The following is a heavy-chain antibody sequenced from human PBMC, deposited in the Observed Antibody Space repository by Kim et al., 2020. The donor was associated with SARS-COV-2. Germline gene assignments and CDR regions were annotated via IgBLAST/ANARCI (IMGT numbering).Heavy chain of an antibody. Sequence: PSLKSRVTISVDTSKNQFSLKLSSVTAADTAVYYCARGYCSGGSCYHFDYWGQGTLVTVSS. J-gene: IGHJ4*02. D-gene: IGHD2-15*01. CDR3: ARGYCSGGSCYHFDY. V-gene: IGHV4-59*09.